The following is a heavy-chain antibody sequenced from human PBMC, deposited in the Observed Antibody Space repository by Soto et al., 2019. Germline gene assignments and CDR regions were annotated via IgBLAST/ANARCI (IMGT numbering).Heavy chain of an antibody. CDR1: GFTFSSYS. V-gene: IGHV3-21*01. CDR3: ARVRTVMNWFDP. J-gene: IGHJ5*02. Sequence: GGSLRLSCAASGFTFSSYSMNWVRQAPGKGLEWVSYISSSSSYIYYADSVKGRFTISRDNAKNSLYLQMNSLRVEDTAVYYCARVRTVMNWFDPWGQGTLVTVPQ. CDR2: ISSSSSYI. D-gene: IGHD4-17*01.